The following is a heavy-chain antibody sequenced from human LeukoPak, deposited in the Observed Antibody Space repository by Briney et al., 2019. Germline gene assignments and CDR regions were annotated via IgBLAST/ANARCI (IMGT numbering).Heavy chain of an antibody. CDR3: ARDLGDDYDFWSGYSTGNAFDI. Sequence: GGSLRLSCAASGFTFSSYAMHWVRQAPSKGLEWVAVISYDGSNKYYADSVKGRFTISRDNSKNTLYLQMNSLRAEDTAVYYCARDLGDDYDFWSGYSTGNAFDIWGQGTMVTVSS. CDR1: GFTFSSYA. CDR2: ISYDGSNK. D-gene: IGHD3-3*01. V-gene: IGHV3-30-3*01. J-gene: IGHJ3*02.